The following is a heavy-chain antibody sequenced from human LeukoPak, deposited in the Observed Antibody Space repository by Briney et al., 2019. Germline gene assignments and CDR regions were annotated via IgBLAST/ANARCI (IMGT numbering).Heavy chain of an antibody. CDR1: GFTFRSYA. CDR2: ISSNGGST. CDR3: AREIDYYDSSGYDY. J-gene: IGHJ4*02. D-gene: IGHD3-22*01. Sequence: GGSLRLSCAASGFTFRSYAMHWVRQAPGKGLEYVSAISSNGGSTYYANSVKGRFTISRDNSKNTLYLQMGSLRAEDMAVYYCAREIDYYDSSGYDYWGQGTLVTVSS. V-gene: IGHV3-64*01.